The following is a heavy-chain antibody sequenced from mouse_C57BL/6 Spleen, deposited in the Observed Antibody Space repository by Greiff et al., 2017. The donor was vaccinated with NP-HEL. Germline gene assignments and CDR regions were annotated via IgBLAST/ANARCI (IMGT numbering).Heavy chain of an antibody. Sequence: VQLQQSGAELARPGASVKLSCKASGYTFPSYGISWVKQRTGQGLEWIGEIYPRSGNTYSNEKFQCKATMTADKSSSTAYMELRSLTSEDAAVYCCARSPVVARGAMDYWGQGTSVTVSS. J-gene: IGHJ4*01. CDR3: ARSPVVARGAMDY. CDR2: IYPRSGNT. CDR1: GYTFPSYG. D-gene: IGHD1-1*01. V-gene: IGHV1-81*01.